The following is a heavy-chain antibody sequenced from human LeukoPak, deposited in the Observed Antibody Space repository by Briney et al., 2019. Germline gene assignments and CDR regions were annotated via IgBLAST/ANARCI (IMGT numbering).Heavy chain of an antibody. CDR2: VYTSGSS. V-gene: IGHV4-61*02. Sequence: PSQTLSLTCTVSGGSISSGNYYWSWIRRPAGKGLEWIGRVYTSGSSSYNPSLKSRLTISVDTSKNQFSLKLSSVTAADTAVYYCARGGEVGPYYYYMDVWGKGTTVTVSS. J-gene: IGHJ6*03. CDR3: ARGGEVGPYYYYMDV. CDR1: GGSISSGNYY. D-gene: IGHD3-10*01.